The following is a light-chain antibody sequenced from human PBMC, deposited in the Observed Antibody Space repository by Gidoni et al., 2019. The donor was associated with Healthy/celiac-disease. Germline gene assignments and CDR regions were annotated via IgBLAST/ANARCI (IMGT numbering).Light chain of an antibody. J-gene: IGLJ1*01. CDR2: DVS. V-gene: IGLV2-14*03. Sequence: QPALTQTASVSGSPVQSITLSCTGTSSEVGGYNYVSWYQPHPVKAPKLMIYDVSNRPAGVSNRFSGSKSGNTASLTVSGLQAEDEADYYCCSYTSSSIVFGTGTKVTVL. CDR1: SSEVGGYNY. CDR3: CSYTSSSIV.